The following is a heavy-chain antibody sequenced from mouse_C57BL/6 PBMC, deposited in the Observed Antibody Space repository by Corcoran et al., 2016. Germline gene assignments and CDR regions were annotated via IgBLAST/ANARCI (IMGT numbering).Heavy chain of an antibody. D-gene: IGHD1-1*01. CDR2: INTYSGVP. Sequence: QIQLVQSGPELKKPGETVKISCKASGYTFTTYGMSWVKQAPGKGLKWMGWINTYSGVPTYADDFKGRFAFSLETSASTAYLQINNLKNEDTATYFCARSSSYYFDYWGQVTTLTVSS. J-gene: IGHJ2*01. CDR3: ARSSSYYFDY. V-gene: IGHV9-3*01. CDR1: GYTFTTYG.